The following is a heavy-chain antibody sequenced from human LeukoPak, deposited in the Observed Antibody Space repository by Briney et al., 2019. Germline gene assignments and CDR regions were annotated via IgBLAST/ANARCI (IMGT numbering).Heavy chain of an antibody. CDR1: GFTVSGNY. CDR2: IYSGGGT. CDR3: GGYGSGSSYTGFDI. V-gene: IGHV3-53*01. Sequence: TGGSLRLSCAASGFTVSGNYMSWVRQAPGKGLEWVSVIYSGGGTYYADSVKGRFTISRDNFKNTLYLQMNSLRAEDTAMYYCGGYGSGSSYTGFDIWGQGTMVTVSS. D-gene: IGHD3-10*01. J-gene: IGHJ3*02.